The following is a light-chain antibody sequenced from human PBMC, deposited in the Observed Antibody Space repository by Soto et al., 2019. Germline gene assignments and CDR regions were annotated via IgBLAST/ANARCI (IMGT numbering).Light chain of an antibody. CDR2: DAS. J-gene: IGKJ1*01. CDR1: QSISDW. V-gene: IGKV1-5*01. Sequence: DIQMTQSPSTLSASVGDRVTITCRASQSISDWLAWFQQKPGKAPKVLIYDASTLESGVPSRFSGSGSGTEFTLIISSLQPEDSATYYCQQHNSSPWTFGQGTRVEIK. CDR3: QQHNSSPWT.